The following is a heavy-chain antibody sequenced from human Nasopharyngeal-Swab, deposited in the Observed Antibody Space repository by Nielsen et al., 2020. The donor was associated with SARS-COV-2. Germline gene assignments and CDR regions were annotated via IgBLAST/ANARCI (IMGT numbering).Heavy chain of an antibody. J-gene: IGHJ5*01. Sequence: LRLSCSVSGGSISNSGSYWSWIRQAPGRDLEWIGYIFHSGTSYYNPSLQSRVTISVDTSKNQFSLKVNSVTAADTAVYYCARVSANSFDSWGQGTLVSVSS. CDR2: IFHSGTS. CDR3: ARVSANSFDS. V-gene: IGHV4-31*03. D-gene: IGHD4/OR15-4a*01. CDR1: GGSISNSGSY.